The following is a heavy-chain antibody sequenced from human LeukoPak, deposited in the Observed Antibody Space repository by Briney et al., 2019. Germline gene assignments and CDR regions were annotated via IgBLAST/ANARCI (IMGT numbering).Heavy chain of an antibody. CDR1: GFTFSSYS. V-gene: IGHV3-53*01. Sequence: PGGSLRLSCAASGFTFSSYSMNWVRQAPGKGLEWVSVIYSGGSTYYADSVKGRFTISRDNSKNTLYLQMNSLRAEDTAVYYCASSGIAVAVDYWGQGTLVTVSS. D-gene: IGHD6-19*01. CDR3: ASSGIAVAVDY. J-gene: IGHJ4*02. CDR2: IYSGGST.